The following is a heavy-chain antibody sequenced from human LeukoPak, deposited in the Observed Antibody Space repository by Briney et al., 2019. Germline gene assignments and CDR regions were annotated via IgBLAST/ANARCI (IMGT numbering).Heavy chain of an antibody. CDR3: ARGSAGAGSYRPFDS. V-gene: IGHV3-23*01. D-gene: IGHD3-10*01. Sequence: GGSLRLSCAASGFIFSSAVMSWVRQAPGKGLEWVSAINSRSGTTYAESVKGRFTISRDNSKSTLYLQMNTLRVEDTAIYYCARGSAGAGSYRPFDSWGPGTLVTVSS. J-gene: IGHJ4*02. CDR1: GFIFSSAV. CDR2: INSRSGTT.